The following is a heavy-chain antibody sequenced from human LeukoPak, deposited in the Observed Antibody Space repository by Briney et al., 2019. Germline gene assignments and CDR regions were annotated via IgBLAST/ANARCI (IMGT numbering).Heavy chain of an antibody. CDR3: ARGNSQRITIFGVVAGGMDV. CDR1: GGTFSSYA. Sequence: ASVKVTCKASGGTFSSYAISWVRQAPGQGLDWMGRINPNSGGTNYAQKFQGRVTMTRDTSISTAYMELSRLRSDDTAVYYCARGNSQRITIFGVVAGGMDVWGQGTTVTVSS. CDR2: INPNSGGT. J-gene: IGHJ6*02. V-gene: IGHV1-2*06. D-gene: IGHD3-3*01.